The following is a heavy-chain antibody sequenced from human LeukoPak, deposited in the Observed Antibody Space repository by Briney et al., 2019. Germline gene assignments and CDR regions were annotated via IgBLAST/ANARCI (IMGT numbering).Heavy chain of an antibody. D-gene: IGHD3-10*01. J-gene: IGHJ3*02. CDR3: ASPGLLLWFGEGAFDI. CDR1: GYTFTSYG. Sequence: ASVKVSCKASGYTFTSYGISWVRQAPGQGLEWMGWISAYNGNTNYAQKLQGRVTMTTDTSTSTAYMELRSLRSDDTAVYYCASPGLLLWFGEGAFDIWGQGTMVTVSS. CDR2: ISAYNGNT. V-gene: IGHV1-18*01.